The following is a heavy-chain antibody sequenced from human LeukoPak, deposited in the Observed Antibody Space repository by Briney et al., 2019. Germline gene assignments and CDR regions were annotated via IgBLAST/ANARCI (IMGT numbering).Heavy chain of an antibody. CDR1: GYTFTSYG. J-gene: IGHJ5*02. CDR3: ARSIVGNTKWFDP. CDR2: IITYNGNT. V-gene: IGHV1-18*04. Sequence: ASMKVFCKASGYTFTSYGINWVPQASGQGLEGMRSIITYNGNTTYAQRVQGRVTMTTDTTTSTAYMELRSLRSDDTGMYFCARSIVGNTKWFDPRGQGTLVTVSS. D-gene: IGHD1-26*01.